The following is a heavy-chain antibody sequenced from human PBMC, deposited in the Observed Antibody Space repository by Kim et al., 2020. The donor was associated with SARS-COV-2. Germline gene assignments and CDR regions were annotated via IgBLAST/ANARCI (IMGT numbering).Heavy chain of an antibody. V-gene: IGHV3-48*03. J-gene: IGHJ6*02. D-gene: IGHD3-10*01. CDR1: GFTFSSYE. CDR3: ARRRGYYGSGSYYDYYYYGMDV. CDR2: ISSSGSTI. Sequence: GGSLRLSCAASGFTFSSYEMNWVRQAPGKGLEWVSYISSSGSTIYYADSVKGRFTISRDNAKNSLYLQMNSLRAEDTAVYYCARRRGYYGSGSYYDYYYYGMDVWGQGTRVTVSS.